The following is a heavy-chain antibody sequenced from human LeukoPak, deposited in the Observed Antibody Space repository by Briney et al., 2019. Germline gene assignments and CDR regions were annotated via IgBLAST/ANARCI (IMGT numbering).Heavy chain of an antibody. CDR3: AKDILGNPYNYFDY. V-gene: IGHV3-48*01. D-gene: IGHD7-27*01. J-gene: IGHJ4*02. CDR1: EFTFSSYS. CDR2: ITNSGNSK. Sequence: GGSLRLSCAASEFTFSSYSMNWVRQAPGKGLEWVSYITNSGNSKSYADSVKGRFTISRDNTKNSLYLQMNSLRAEDTALYYCAKDILGNPYNYFDYWGQGTLVTVSS.